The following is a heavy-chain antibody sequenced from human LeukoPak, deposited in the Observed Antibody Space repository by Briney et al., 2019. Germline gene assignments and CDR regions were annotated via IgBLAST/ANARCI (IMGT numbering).Heavy chain of an antibody. CDR3: ANSPRILWFDP. CDR2: ISGTGDDT. Sequence: GGSLRLSCAASGFTFSNYAMRWVRQAPGKGLEWVSYISGTGDDTHYADSVKGRFTISRDNSKNTVSLQINNLRAEDTAVYYCANSPRILWFDPWGQGTLVTVSS. CDR1: GFTFSNYA. J-gene: IGHJ5*02. V-gene: IGHV3-23*01. D-gene: IGHD3-3*01.